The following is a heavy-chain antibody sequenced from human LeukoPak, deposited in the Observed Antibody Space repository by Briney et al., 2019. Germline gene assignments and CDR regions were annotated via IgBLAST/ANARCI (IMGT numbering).Heavy chain of an antibody. J-gene: IGHJ4*02. CDR2: ISGSGGST. CDR1: GFTFSSYG. D-gene: IGHD2-15*01. V-gene: IGHV3-23*01. Sequence: GGSLRLSCAASGFTFSSYGMSWVRQAPGKGLEWVSAISGSGGSTYYADSVKGRFTISRDNSKSTLYLQMNSLRAEDTAVYYCARGYCSGGSCFYYFDYWGQGTLVTVSS. CDR3: ARGYCSGGSCFYYFDY.